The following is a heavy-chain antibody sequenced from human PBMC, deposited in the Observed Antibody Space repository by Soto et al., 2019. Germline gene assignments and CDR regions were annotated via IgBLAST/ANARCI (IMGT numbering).Heavy chain of an antibody. CDR3: ARDLFYYDTSDSY. CDR2: VSSDGSAK. J-gene: IGHJ4*02. V-gene: IGHV3-30-3*01. Sequence: PGGSLRLSCAASGFTFSNYVMHWVRQAPGKGLEWVALVSSDGSAKYYADSVKGRFTISRDNSKNTLYLQMNSLRIEDTAVYYCARDLFYYDTSDSYWGQGTLVTVSS. CDR1: GFTFSNYV. D-gene: IGHD3-22*01.